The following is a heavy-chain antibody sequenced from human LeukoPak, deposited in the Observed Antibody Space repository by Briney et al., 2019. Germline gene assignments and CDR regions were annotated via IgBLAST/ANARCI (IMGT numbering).Heavy chain of an antibody. CDR1: GFTFSGYG. V-gene: IGHV3-30*02. D-gene: IGHD3-10*01. CDR3: AKDSGLVYYYMDV. Sequence: GGSLRLSCAASGFTFSGYGMHWVRQDPGKGLEWVACIRYDGSNKYYADPVKGRFTISRDNSKNTLYLQMNSLRAEDTAVYYCAKDSGLVYYYMDVWGKGTTVTVSS. J-gene: IGHJ6*03. CDR2: IRYDGSNK.